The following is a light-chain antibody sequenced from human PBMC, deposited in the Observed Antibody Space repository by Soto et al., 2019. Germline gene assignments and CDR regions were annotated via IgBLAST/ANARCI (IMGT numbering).Light chain of an antibody. Sequence: QSALTQPPSASGSPGQSVTISCTGTSSDVGGYNYVSWYQQHPGRPPKLMIYEVTKRPLGVPDRFSGSKSGNTASLTVSGLQAEDEDDYYCSSYAGSNNYVFGPGTKLTVL. J-gene: IGLJ1*01. V-gene: IGLV2-8*01. CDR2: EVT. CDR1: SSDVGGYNY. CDR3: SSYAGSNNYV.